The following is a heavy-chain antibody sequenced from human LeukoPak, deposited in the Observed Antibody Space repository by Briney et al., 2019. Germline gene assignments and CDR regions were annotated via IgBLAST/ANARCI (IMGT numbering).Heavy chain of an antibody. Sequence: PGGSQRLSCAASGFPFSAYWMHWVRQAPGKGLVWVSTINTDGSVTTHADSVKGRFTISRDNAENTLYLQMNSLRGEDTAVYYCAKDYNYGQTDSWGQGTLVTVSS. CDR2: INTDGSVT. D-gene: IGHD5-18*01. V-gene: IGHV3-74*03. J-gene: IGHJ4*02. CDR3: AKDYNYGQTDS. CDR1: GFPFSAYW.